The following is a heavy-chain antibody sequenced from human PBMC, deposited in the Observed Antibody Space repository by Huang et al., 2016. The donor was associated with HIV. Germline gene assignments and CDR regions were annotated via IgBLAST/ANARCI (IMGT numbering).Heavy chain of an antibody. J-gene: IGHJ4*02. CDR3: ARTEMEYYYGSSGYYPDY. Sequence: EVQLVESGGALVQPGGSLKLSCVVSGFDFSKYSMNWGRQAQGKGLDWVSYISGTSSNIYYADSVKGRFTISRDNAKNSVFLQMRSLRAEDTALYYCARTEMEYYYGSSGYYPDYWGQGTQVTVSS. CDR2: ISGTSSNI. V-gene: IGHV3-48*01. CDR1: GFDFSKYS. D-gene: IGHD3-22*01.